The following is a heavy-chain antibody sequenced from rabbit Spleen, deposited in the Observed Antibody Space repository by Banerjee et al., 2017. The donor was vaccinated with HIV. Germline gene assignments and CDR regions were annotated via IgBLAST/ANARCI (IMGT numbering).Heavy chain of an antibody. CDR3: TRDDGSGHYWYFGL. V-gene: IGHV1S45*01. CDR2: IYTGNGKN. D-gene: IGHD1-1*01. J-gene: IGHJ4*01. Sequence: QEQLEESGGGLVQPEGSLTLTCKASGFDFSSGYDMSWVRQAPGKGLEWIGFIYTGNGKNYYASWAKGRFTISKTSSTTVTLQVTSLTAADTATYFCTRDDGSGHYWYFGLWGPGTLVTVS. CDR1: GFDFSSGYD.